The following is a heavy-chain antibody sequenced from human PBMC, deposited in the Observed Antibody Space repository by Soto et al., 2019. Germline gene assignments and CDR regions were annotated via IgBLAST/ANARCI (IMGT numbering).Heavy chain of an antibody. CDR1: GYSFTSYW. CDR3: ARQDYGGNSVSAGMDV. V-gene: IGHV5-51*01. J-gene: IGHJ6*02. D-gene: IGHD4-17*01. CDR2: IYPGDSDT. Sequence: PGESLKISCRCSGYSFTSYWIGWVRQMPGKGLEWMGIIYPGDSDTRYSPSFQGQVTISADKSISTAYLQWSSLKASDTAMYYCARQDYGGNSVSAGMDVWGQGTTVTVSS.